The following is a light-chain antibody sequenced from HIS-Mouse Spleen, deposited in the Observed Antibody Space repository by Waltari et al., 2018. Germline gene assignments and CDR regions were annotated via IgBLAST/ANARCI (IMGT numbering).Light chain of an antibody. V-gene: IGLV3-10*01. Sequence: SYELTQPPSASVSPGQTARITCSGDALPKKYAYWYQQKSGQAPVLVIYEDSKRPSGVPERFPGSSSGTMATLTISGAQVEDEADYYCYSTDSSGNHRVFGGGTKLTVL. CDR2: EDS. CDR1: ALPKKY. J-gene: IGLJ2*01. CDR3: YSTDSSGNHRV.